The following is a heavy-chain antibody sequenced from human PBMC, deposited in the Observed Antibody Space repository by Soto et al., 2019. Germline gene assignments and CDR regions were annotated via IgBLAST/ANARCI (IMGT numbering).Heavy chain of an antibody. CDR2: IYHSGST. CDR1: GGSISSGGYS. J-gene: IGHJ4*02. CDR3: ARDRADYFDY. V-gene: IGHV4-30-2*01. Sequence: NPSETLSLTCAVSGGSISSGGYSWSWIRQPPGKGLEWIGYIYHSGSTYYNPSLKSRVTISVDRSKNQFSLKLSSVTAADTAVYYCARDRADYFDYWGQGTLVTVSS. D-gene: IGHD3-10*01.